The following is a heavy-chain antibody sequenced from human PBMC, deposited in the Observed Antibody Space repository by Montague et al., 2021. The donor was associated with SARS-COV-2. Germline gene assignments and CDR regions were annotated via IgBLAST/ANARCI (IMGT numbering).Heavy chain of an antibody. CDR1: GGSISSSSYY. Sequence: ETLSLTCTVSGGSISSSSYYWGWIRQPPGKGLEWIGSIYYSGSTYYNPSLKSRVTISVDTSKNQFSLKLSSVTAADTAVYYCARHTMTRITIFGVVYHDNWFDPWGQGTLVTVSS. CDR2: IYYSGST. V-gene: IGHV4-39*01. J-gene: IGHJ5*02. CDR3: ARHTMTRITIFGVVYHDNWFDP. D-gene: IGHD3-3*01.